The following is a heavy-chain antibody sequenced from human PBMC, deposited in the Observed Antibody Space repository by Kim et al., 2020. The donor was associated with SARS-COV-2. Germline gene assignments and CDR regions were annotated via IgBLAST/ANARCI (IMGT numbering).Heavy chain of an antibody. CDR1: GFTLSSAW. V-gene: IGHV3-15*01. D-gene: IGHD3-16*01. CDR3: VSWNYADFEY. J-gene: IGHJ4*02. Sequence: GGSLRLSCAASGFTLSSAWMSWVRQAPGKGLEWVVLINRKTDGGTTDYAAPVKGRFPISRDDSANTLNLQMNSLKTEDTAVYYCVSWNYADFEYWGQGTLVTVSS. CDR2: INRKTDGGTT.